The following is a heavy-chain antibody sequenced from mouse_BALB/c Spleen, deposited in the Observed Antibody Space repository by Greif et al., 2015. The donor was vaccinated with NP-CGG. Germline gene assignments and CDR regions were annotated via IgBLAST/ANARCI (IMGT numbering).Heavy chain of an antibody. CDR1: GFTFSNYW. V-gene: IGHV6-6*02. Sequence: EVHLVESGGGLVQPGGSMKLSCVASGFTFSNYWMNWVRQSPEKGLEWVAEIRLKSNNYATHYAESVKERFTISRDDSKSSIYLQMNNLRAEDTGIYYCTRPIYYYGSSYLYYAMDYWGQGTSVTVSS. J-gene: IGHJ4*01. CDR3: TRPIYYYGSSYLYYAMDY. D-gene: IGHD1-1*01. CDR2: IRLKSNNYAT.